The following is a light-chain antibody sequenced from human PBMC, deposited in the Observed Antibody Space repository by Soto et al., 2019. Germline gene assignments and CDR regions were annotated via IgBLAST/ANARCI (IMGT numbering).Light chain of an antibody. Sequence: QSVLTQPASVSGSPGQSITISCTGTSSDVGGYNYVSWYQQHPGKAPKLMIYDVSNRPSGVSNRFSGSKSGNTASLTISGLQAEDEADYYCSSYTSSSTLVVFGGGPRSPS. CDR2: DVS. J-gene: IGLJ2*01. CDR3: SSYTSSSTLVV. V-gene: IGLV2-14*01. CDR1: SSDVGGYNY.